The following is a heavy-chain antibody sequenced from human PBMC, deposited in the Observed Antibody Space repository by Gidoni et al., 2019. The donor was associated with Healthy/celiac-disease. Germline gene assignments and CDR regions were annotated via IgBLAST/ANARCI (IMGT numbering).Heavy chain of an antibody. V-gene: IGHV4-4*02. CDR2: IYHSGST. Sequence: QVQLQESGPGLEKPSGTLSLTSAVAGRSISSSNWLSWVRQPPGTGLEWIGEIYHSGSTNYNPSLKRRVTISVDKSKNQYSLKLSSVTAADTAVYYCAREGGGSGWSDWGQGTLVTVSS. CDR1: GRSISSSNW. D-gene: IGHD6-19*01. CDR3: AREGGGSGWSD. J-gene: IGHJ4*02.